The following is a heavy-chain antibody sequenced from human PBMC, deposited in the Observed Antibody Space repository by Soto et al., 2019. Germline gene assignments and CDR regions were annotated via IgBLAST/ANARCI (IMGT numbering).Heavy chain of an antibody. D-gene: IGHD3-3*01. CDR2: TYYRSKWYN. Sequence: PSQTLSLTCAISGDSVSSNSAAWYWIRQSPSRGLEWLGRTYYRSKWYNDYAVSVKSRITINPDTSKNQFSLQLNSVTPEDTAVYYCARESAELVFGVVIRMDVWGQGTTVTVS. CDR3: ARESAELVFGVVIRMDV. V-gene: IGHV6-1*01. CDR1: GDSVSSNSAA. J-gene: IGHJ6*02.